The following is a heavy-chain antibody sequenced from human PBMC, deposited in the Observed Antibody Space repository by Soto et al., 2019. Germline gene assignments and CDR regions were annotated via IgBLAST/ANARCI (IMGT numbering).Heavy chain of an antibody. D-gene: IGHD3-22*01. V-gene: IGHV4-4*07. J-gene: IGHJ4*02. CDR1: GGSISSYY. CDR3: AREIDYDSSGYPTDY. Sequence: SETLSLTCTVSGGSISSYYWSWIRQPAGKGLEWIGRIYTSGSTNYNPSLKSRVTMSVDTSKNQFSLKLSSVTAADTAVYYCAREIDYDSSGYPTDYWGQGTLVTSPQ. CDR2: IYTSGST.